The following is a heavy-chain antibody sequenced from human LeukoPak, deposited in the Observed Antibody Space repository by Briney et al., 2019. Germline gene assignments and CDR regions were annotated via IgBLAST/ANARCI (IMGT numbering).Heavy chain of an antibody. CDR1: GFTFDDYG. CDR3: AKDISGSSHYYFDY. CDR2: ISWNSGSI. V-gene: IGHV3-9*01. Sequence: GGSLRLSCAASGFTFDDYGMSWVRQAPGEGLEWVSGISWNSGSIGYADSVKGRFTISRDNAKNSLYLQMNSLRAEDTALYYCAKDISGSSHYYFDYWGQGTLVTVSS. D-gene: IGHD6-13*01. J-gene: IGHJ4*02.